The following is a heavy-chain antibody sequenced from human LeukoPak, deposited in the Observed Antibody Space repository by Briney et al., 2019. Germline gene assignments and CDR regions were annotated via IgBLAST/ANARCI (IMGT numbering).Heavy chain of an antibody. Sequence: SQTLSLTCTVSGGSISTGVYYWSWIRQHPGKGLEWIGYIYYSGSTYYNPSLKSRVTISVDTSKNQFSLKLSSVTAADTAMYYCARSKAPDYGGNLFDYWGPGTLVTVSS. CDR3: ARSKAPDYGGNLFDY. D-gene: IGHD4-17*01. CDR1: GGSISTGVYY. J-gene: IGHJ4*02. CDR2: IYYSGST. V-gene: IGHV4-31*03.